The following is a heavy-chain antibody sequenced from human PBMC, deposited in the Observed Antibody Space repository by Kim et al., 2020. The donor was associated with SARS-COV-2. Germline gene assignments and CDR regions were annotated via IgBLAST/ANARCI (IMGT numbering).Heavy chain of an antibody. CDR2: VFYSGST. CDR3: ARGLIDAYNEHYFDY. V-gene: IGHV4-39*06. Sequence: SETLSLICTVSGGSVISSYYFWGWIRQPPGKGLEWIGSVFYSGSTYYNPSLKSRVTMPVDPPKNQSPLKLSSVTAADTAVYYCARGLIDAYNEHYFDYWG. J-gene: IGHJ4*01. D-gene: IGHD3-22*01. CDR1: GGSVISSYYF.